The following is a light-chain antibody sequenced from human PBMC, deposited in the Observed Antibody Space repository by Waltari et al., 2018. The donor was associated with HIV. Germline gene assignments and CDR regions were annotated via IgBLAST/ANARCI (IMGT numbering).Light chain of an antibody. CDR1: QGIGND. J-gene: IGKJ1*01. CDR3: MQDFTYPRT. CDR2: SAS. V-gene: IGKV1-6*01. Sequence: AIQMTQSPPSLSASVGGRVTITCRASQGIGNDLGWYQQQPGKPPKLLIYSASRLQSGVPSRISGSRSGTDFTLTISSLQPEDVATYYCMQDFTYPRTFGQGTRVEIK.